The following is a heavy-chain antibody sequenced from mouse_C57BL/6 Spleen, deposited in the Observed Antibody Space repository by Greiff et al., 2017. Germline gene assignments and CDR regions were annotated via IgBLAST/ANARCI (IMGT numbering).Heavy chain of an antibody. D-gene: IGHD2-2*01. Sequence: VQLKESGAELVKPGASVKLSCTASGFNITDYYMHWVKQRTEQGLEWIGRIDPEDGETKYAPKFQGKATITADTSSSTAYLQLRSLTSEDAAVYYCARLRRYFEVWGTGTTVTVSS. CDR1: GFNITDYY. CDR3: ARLRRYFEV. J-gene: IGHJ1*03. CDR2: IDPEDGET. V-gene: IGHV14-2*01.